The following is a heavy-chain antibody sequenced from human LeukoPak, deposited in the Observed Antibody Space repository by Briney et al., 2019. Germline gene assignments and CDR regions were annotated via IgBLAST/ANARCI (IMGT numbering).Heavy chain of an antibody. CDR2: IYYSGST. CDR3: ASGPGYCSGGSCYSFDY. Sequence: PSETLSLTCTVSGGSISSYYWSWIRQPPGKELEWIGYIYYSGSTNYNPSLKSRVTISVDTSKNQFSLKLSSVTAADTAVYYCASGPGYCSGGSCYSFDYWGQGTLVTVSS. D-gene: IGHD2-15*01. CDR1: GGSISSYY. J-gene: IGHJ4*02. V-gene: IGHV4-59*08.